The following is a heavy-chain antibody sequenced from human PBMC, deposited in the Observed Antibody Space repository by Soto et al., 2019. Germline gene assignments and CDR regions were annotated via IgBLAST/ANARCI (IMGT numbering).Heavy chain of an antibody. J-gene: IGHJ4*02. Sequence: TLSLTCTVSGGSISSYYWSWIRQPPGKGLERIGYIYYSGSTNYNPSLKSRVTISVDTSMNQFSLKLSSVTAADTAVYYCARVGNIGYDFWSGYYRGYYFDYWGQGTLVTVSS. CDR1: GGSISSYY. D-gene: IGHD3-3*01. CDR3: ARVGNIGYDFWSGYYRGYYFDY. V-gene: IGHV4-59*01. CDR2: IYYSGST.